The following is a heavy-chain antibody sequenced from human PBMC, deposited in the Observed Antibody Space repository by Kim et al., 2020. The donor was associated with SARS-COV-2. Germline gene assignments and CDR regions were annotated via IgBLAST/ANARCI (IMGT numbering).Heavy chain of an antibody. CDR3: AREGTLIRGVIQNWFAP. CDR2: IFFTGST. D-gene: IGHD3-10*01. V-gene: IGHV4-39*07. CDR1: GGSISSNYYY. Sequence: SETLSLTCTVSGGSISSNYYYWAWIRQPPGKDLEWIGSIFFTGSTYYNPSLKSRVTISVDTSKNQFSLKLNSVTAADTAVYYCAREGTLIRGVIQNWFAP. J-gene: IGHJ5*02.